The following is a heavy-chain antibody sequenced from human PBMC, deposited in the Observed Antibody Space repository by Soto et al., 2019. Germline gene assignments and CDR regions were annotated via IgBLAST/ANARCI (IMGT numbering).Heavy chain of an antibody. V-gene: IGHV4-59*01. Sequence: XGTLSLTGTVSGGSISSYYWSWIRQPPGKGLEWIGYIYYSGSTNYNPSLKSRVTISVDTSKNQFSLKLSSVTAADTAVYYCARDDEDYYYGMDVWGQGTTVTVSS. J-gene: IGHJ6*02. CDR2: IYYSGST. CDR1: GGSISSYY. CDR3: ARDDEDYYYGMDV.